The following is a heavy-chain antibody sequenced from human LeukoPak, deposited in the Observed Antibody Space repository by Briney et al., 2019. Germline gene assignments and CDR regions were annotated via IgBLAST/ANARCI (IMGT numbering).Heavy chain of an antibody. J-gene: IGHJ4*02. CDR1: GGSISSGSYY. CDR3: AREDLTGYYVYFDY. Sequence: SETLSLTCTVSGGSISSGSYYWSWIRQPAGKGLEWIGRIYTSGSTNYNPSLKSRVTISVDTSKNQFSLKLSPVTAADTAVYYCAREDLTGYYVYFDYWGQGTLVTVSS. D-gene: IGHD3-9*01. V-gene: IGHV4-61*02. CDR2: IYTSGST.